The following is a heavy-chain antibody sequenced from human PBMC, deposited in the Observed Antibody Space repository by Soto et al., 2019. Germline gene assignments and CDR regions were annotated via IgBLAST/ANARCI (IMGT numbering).Heavy chain of an antibody. D-gene: IGHD3-3*01. CDR1: GFTFSSYA. CDR2: ISGSGGST. V-gene: IGHV3-23*01. CDR3: AKGTYYDFWSGYYFDY. Sequence: GGSLRLSCAASGFTFSSYAMSWVRQAPGKGLEWVSAISGSGGSTYYADSVKGRFTISRDNSKNTLYLQMNSLRAEDTAVYYCAKGTYYDFWSGYYFDYWGQGTLVTVSS. J-gene: IGHJ4*02.